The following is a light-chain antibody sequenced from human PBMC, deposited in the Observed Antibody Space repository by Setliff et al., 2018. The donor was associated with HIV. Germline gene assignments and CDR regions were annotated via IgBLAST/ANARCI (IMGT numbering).Light chain of an antibody. CDR2: DVS. CDR1: SSDVGGYNY. V-gene: IGLV2-14*03. J-gene: IGLJ1*01. CDR3: TSYSSNTTLGI. Sequence: QSALAQPASVSGSPGQSITISCSGTSSDVGGYNYVSWYQQHPGKAPKLMIYDVSNRPSGVSNRFSGSKSGNTASLTISGLQAEDEAEYYCTSYSSNTTLGIFGTGTKVTVL.